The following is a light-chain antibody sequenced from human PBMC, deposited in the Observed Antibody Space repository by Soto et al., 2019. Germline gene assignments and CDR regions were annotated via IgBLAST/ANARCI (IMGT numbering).Light chain of an antibody. CDR2: DVI. V-gene: IGLV2-14*01. CDR1: SSDVGGYNY. J-gene: IGLJ3*02. CDR3: SSYTSSTTLL. Sequence: QSALTQPASVSGSPGQSITISCTGTSSDVGGYNYVSWYQQHPGKVPKLMIYDVINRPSGVSNRFSGSKSGNTASLTISGLQAEDEADYYCSSYTSSTTLLFGGGTQLTVL.